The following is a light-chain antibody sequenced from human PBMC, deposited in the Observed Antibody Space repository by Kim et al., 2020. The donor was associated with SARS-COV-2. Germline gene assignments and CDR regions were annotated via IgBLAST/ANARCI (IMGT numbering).Light chain of an antibody. Sequence: APGKTARITGEGNNIGSKSVHWYQQKPGQAPVLVIYYDSDRPSGIPERFSGANSGNTATLTISRVEAGDEADYYCQVWDSSSDHVVFGGGTQLTVL. CDR1: NIGSKS. J-gene: IGLJ2*01. CDR2: YDS. CDR3: QVWDSSSDHVV. V-gene: IGLV3-21*04.